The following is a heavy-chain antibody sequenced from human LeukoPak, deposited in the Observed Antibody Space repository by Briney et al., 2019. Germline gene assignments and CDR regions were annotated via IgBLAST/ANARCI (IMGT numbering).Heavy chain of an antibody. J-gene: IGHJ4*02. CDR2: MNPNTGGT. CDR3: ARLGVSYYFDS. CDR1: GYTFTGHY. Sequence: ASVKVSCKASGYTFTGHYMYWVRQAPGQGLEWMGWMNPNTGGTLYVQKFQDRVTMTGDTSIRTAYMELSRLTSDDTAVYYCARLGVSYYFDSWGQGTLVSVSS. D-gene: IGHD3-16*01. V-gene: IGHV1-2*02.